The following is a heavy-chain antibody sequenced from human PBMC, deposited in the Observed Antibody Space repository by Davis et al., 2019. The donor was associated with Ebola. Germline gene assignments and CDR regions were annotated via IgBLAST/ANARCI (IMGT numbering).Heavy chain of an antibody. J-gene: IGHJ4*02. Sequence: GESLKISCTTSGFTFGDYTMSWVRQTPGKGLEWVGLIRSKAYGGTAEYVASVKGRFTISRDDSKSIAYLQMKSLKTEDTAVYYCTRVGAKWELLYYFDYWGRGTLVTVSS. CDR1: GFTFGDYT. CDR2: IRSKAYGGTA. V-gene: IGHV3-49*04. CDR3: TRVGAKWELLYYFDY. D-gene: IGHD1-26*01.